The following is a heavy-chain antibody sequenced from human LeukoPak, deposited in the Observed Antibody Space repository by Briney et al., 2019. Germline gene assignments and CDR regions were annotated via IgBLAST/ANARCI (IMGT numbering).Heavy chain of an antibody. V-gene: IGHV3-30*04. Sequence: PGRSLRLSCAASGFTFSSYAMHWVRQAPGKGLEWVAVISYDGSNKYYADSVKGRFTISRDNSKNTLYLQMNSLRAEDTAVYYCAREASFRMPGAFDIWGQGTMVTVSS. D-gene: IGHD2-2*01. CDR1: GFTFSSYA. CDR2: ISYDGSNK. J-gene: IGHJ3*02. CDR3: AREASFRMPGAFDI.